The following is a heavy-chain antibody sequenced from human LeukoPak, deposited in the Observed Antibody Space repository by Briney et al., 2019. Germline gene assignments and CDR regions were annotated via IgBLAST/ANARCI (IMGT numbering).Heavy chain of an antibody. V-gene: IGHV1-2*02. D-gene: IGHD6-13*01. Sequence: ASVKVSCKASGYTFTGYYMHWVRQAPGQGLGWMGWINPNSGGTNYAQKFQGRVTMTRDTSISTAYMELSRLRSDDTAVYYCARGAAAGRFDFDYWGQGTLVTVSS. CDR2: INPNSGGT. J-gene: IGHJ4*02. CDR1: GYTFTGYY. CDR3: ARGAAAGRFDFDY.